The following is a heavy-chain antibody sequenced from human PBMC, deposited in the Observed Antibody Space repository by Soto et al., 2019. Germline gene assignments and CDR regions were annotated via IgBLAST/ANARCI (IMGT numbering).Heavy chain of an antibody. D-gene: IGHD2-15*01. CDR2: ISNSGSTT. CDR1: GFTFSHYF. Sequence: QVQLVESGGGLAKPGGSLRLSCAASGFTFSHYFMTWIRQAPGKGLEWVSHISNSGSTTYYADSVKGRFTISRDNAKDSLSRQMNSLRAEETAVYYCVREKYCSGASCSADYWGPGNLVTVSS. CDR3: VREKYCSGASCSADY. V-gene: IGHV3-11*01. J-gene: IGHJ4*02.